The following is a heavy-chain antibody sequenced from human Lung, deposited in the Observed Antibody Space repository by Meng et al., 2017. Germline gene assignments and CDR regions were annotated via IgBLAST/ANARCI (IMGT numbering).Heavy chain of an antibody. CDR3: ARGPTTMAHDFDY. D-gene: IGHD4-11*01. Sequence: QVPLPQWGAGLLKPPETLSLTCVVSGGSFSDYYWSWIRQPPGKGLEWIGEINHSGSTNYNPSLESRATISVDTSQNNLSLKLSSVTAADSAVYYCARGPTTMAHDFDYWGQGTLVTVSS. CDR2: INHSGST. V-gene: IGHV4-34*01. CDR1: GGSFSDYY. J-gene: IGHJ4*02.